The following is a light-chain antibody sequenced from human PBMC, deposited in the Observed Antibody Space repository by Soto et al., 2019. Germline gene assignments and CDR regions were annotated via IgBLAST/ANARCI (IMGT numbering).Light chain of an antibody. J-gene: IGLJ3*02. V-gene: IGLV2-14*03. CDR3: SSYSSASTLV. CDR2: DVT. Sequence: QSALTQPASVSGSPGQSITISCTGTRSDVGAYNFVSWYQQHPGKAPKLIIFDVTYRPSGVSSCFSGSKSGNVASLTISGLQAEDEADYYCSSYSSASTLVFGGGTKLTVL. CDR1: RSDVGAYNF.